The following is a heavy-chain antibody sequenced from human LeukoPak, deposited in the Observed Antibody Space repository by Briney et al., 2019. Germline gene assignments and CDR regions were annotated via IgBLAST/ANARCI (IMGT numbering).Heavy chain of an antibody. D-gene: IGHD1-14*01. Sequence: SETLSLTCTVSGGSITNYYWSWIRQPPGKGLQWIGYVYYNGDTDYNPSLKSQVTISVDTSKNLFSLRLNSVTAADTAVYYCARLTARSWFDPWGQGTLVTVSS. CDR2: VYYNGDT. J-gene: IGHJ5*02. CDR3: ARLTARSWFDP. CDR1: GGSITNYY. V-gene: IGHV4-59*01.